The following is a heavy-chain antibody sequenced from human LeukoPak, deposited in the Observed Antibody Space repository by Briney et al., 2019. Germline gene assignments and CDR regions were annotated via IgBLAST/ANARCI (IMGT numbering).Heavy chain of an antibody. CDR1: GFTFSSYG. CDR2: ISYDGSNK. Sequence: PGGSLRLSCAASGFTFSSYGMHWVRQAPGKGLEWVAVISYDGSNKYYADSVKGRFTISRDNSKNTLYLQMNSLRAGDTAVYYCAKDYYDFWSGYSYYYGMDVWGQGTTVTVSS. CDR3: AKDYYDFWSGYSYYYGMDV. D-gene: IGHD3-3*01. V-gene: IGHV3-30*18. J-gene: IGHJ6*02.